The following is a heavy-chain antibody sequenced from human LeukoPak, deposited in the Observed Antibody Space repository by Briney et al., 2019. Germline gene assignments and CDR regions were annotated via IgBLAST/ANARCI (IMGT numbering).Heavy chain of an antibody. Sequence: GGSLRLSCAASRFTFSSYSMIWVRQAPGKGLEWVSSISSSSSSIYYADSVKGRFTISRDNAKNSLYLQMNSLRAEDTAVYYCARASKYYYDSSGYSLDYWGQGTLVTVSS. D-gene: IGHD3-22*01. CDR3: ARASKYYYDSSGYSLDY. CDR2: ISSSSSSI. CDR1: RFTFSSYS. V-gene: IGHV3-21*01. J-gene: IGHJ4*02.